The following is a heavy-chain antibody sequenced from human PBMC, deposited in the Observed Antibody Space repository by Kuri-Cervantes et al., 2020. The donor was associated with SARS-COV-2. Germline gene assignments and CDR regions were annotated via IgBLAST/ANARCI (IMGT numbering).Heavy chain of an antibody. CDR1: RYTFTSYA. D-gene: IGHD3-3*01. J-gene: IGHJ2*01. Sequence: SVKVSRKASRYTFTSYAMNWVRQAPAQGLERMGWINTNTGNPTYAQGFTGRFVFSLDTSVRTAYLQISSLKAEDTAVYYCAGYRSGISSSSWYFDHWGRGTLVTVSS. CDR2: INTNTGNP. V-gene: IGHV7-4-1*02. CDR3: AGYRSGISSSSWYFDH.